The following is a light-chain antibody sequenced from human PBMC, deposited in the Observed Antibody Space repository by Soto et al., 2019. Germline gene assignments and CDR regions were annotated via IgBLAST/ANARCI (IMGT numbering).Light chain of an antibody. CDR2: KAS. Sequence: IQTAHFPSTQSQHVGPRNTIPCRASQAISNGLAWYQQKPGKAPKLLIYKASTLKSGVPSRFSGSGSGTDFTLTISSLQPEDFATYYCQQANSFPLTFGGGTKVDIK. CDR3: QQANSFPLT. V-gene: IGKV1-5*03. CDR1: QAISNG. J-gene: IGKJ4*01.